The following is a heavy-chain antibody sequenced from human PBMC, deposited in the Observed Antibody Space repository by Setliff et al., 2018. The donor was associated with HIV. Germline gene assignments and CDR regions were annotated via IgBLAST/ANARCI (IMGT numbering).Heavy chain of an antibody. J-gene: IGHJ5*02. CDR3: ASRVYYYDASGVLREEGFVP. CDR2: MYPSGSS. V-gene: IGHV4-38-2*02. D-gene: IGHD3-22*01. Sequence: SETLSLTCTVSSYSVTSGYYWAWIRQPPGKGLEWIGNMYPSGSSYFNPSLESRLTISVDTSKNQFSLKLTSVTAAYTAVYYCASRVYYYDASGVLREEGFVPWGQGTLVTVSS. CDR1: SYSVTSGYY.